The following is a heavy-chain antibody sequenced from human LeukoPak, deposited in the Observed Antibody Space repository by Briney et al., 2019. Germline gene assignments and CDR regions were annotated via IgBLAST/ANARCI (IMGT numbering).Heavy chain of an antibody. D-gene: IGHD6-19*01. Sequence: SETLSLTCTVSGGSLITYYWNWIRQPAGKGLEWIGRVYTNGGTNYNPSLKSRLTVSVDTSKNQFSLSLSSVTAADTAVYYCASGSDSIGYSGGGILYYWGQGILVTVSS. CDR3: ASGSDSIGYSGGGILYY. CDR1: GGSLITYY. V-gene: IGHV4-4*07. J-gene: IGHJ4*02. CDR2: VYTNGGT.